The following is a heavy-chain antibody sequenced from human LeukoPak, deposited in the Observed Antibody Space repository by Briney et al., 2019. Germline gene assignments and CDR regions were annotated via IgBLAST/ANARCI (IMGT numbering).Heavy chain of an antibody. CDR2: IIPIFGTA. CDR3: ARERGEAAQGYFDY. D-gene: IGHD6-6*01. J-gene: IGHJ4*02. CDR1: GGTFSSYA. Sequence: ASVKVSCKASGGTFSSYAISWVRQAPGQGLEWMGGIIPIFGTANYAQKFQGRVTITADESTSTAYMELSSLRSEDTAVYYCARERGEAAQGYFDYWGQGTLVIVSS. V-gene: IGHV1-69*13.